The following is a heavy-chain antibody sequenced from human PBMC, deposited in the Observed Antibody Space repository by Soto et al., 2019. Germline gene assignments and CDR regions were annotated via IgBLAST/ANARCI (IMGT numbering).Heavy chain of an antibody. CDR1: GGSINSGGYY. CDR2: IYYSGST. D-gene: IGHD3-3*01. V-gene: IGHV4-31*03. Sequence: SETLSLTCTVSGGSINSGGYYWSWIRQHPGKGLEWIGYIYYSGSTYYNPSLKSRVTISVDTSKNQFSLKLTSVTAADTAVYFCARAQTIFGIITVFDYWGQGTLVTVSS. CDR3: ARAQTIFGIITVFDY. J-gene: IGHJ4*02.